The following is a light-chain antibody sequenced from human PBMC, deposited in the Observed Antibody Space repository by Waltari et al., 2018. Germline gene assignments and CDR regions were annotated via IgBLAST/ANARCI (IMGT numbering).Light chain of an antibody. CDR3: QQYNSYPWT. CDR2: KAS. V-gene: IGKV1-5*03. Sequence: DIQMTQSPSTLSASVGDRVTITCRASQSISSWLAWYQQKPGKAPKLLIYKASSLESGVPSRFSGSGSRTECTLTISSLQPDDFATYYCQQYNSYPWTFGQGTKVEIK. J-gene: IGKJ1*01. CDR1: QSISSW.